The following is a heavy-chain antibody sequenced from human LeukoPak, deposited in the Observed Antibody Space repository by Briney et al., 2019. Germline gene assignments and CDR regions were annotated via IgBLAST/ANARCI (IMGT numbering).Heavy chain of an antibody. J-gene: IGHJ6*02. Sequence: PSETLSLTCTVSGGSISSSSYYWGWIRQPPGKGLEWIGYIYYSGSTNYNPSLKSRVTISVDTSKNQFSLKLSSVTAADTAVYYCARGVSVYYYGMDVWGQGTTVTVSS. CDR1: GGSISSSSYY. CDR3: ARGVSVYYYGMDV. D-gene: IGHD2-8*01. V-gene: IGHV4-61*05. CDR2: IYYSGST.